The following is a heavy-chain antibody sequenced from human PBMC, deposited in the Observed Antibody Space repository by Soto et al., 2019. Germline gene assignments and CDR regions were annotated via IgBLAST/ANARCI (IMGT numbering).Heavy chain of an antibody. D-gene: IGHD3-3*01. CDR2: INEDSTYI. CDR1: GFTFSAFS. J-gene: IGHJ6*03. Sequence: EVRLVESGGGLVKPGGSLRLSCAASGFTFSAFSMNWVRQAPGKGLEWLSSINEDSTYIYYGGSLRGRSTISRDNEKHSLYLQIDSLRAEDKGVYYCVRDFGWYFRSGYMDVWGDGATVIVS. CDR3: VRDFGWYFRSGYMDV. V-gene: IGHV3-21*02.